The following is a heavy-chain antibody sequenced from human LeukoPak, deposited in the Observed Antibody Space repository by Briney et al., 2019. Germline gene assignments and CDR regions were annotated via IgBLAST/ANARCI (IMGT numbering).Heavy chain of an antibody. CDR1: GGSISSSSYY. CDR3: ARDHLRYFDWLLQYNWFDP. D-gene: IGHD3-9*01. V-gene: IGHV4-39*07. J-gene: IGHJ5*02. Sequence: SETLSLTCTVSGGSISSSSYYWGWIRQPPGKGLEWIGSIYYSGSTYYNPSLKSRVTISVDTSKNQFSLKLSSVTAADTAVYYCARDHLRYFDWLLQYNWFDPWGRGTLVTVSS. CDR2: IYYSGST.